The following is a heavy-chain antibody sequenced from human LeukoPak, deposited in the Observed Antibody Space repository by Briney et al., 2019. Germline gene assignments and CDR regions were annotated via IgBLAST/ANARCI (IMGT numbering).Heavy chain of an antibody. CDR2: MNQDGSDK. D-gene: IGHD1-1*01. J-gene: IGHJ1*01. Sequence: GGSLRLSCAASGFTLSSYWMSWVRQAPGKGLEWVANMNQDGSDKNYVDSVKGRFTISRDNAKNSLYLQMNSLRAEDTGVYYCARESTEERPGCWGQGTLVTVSS. V-gene: IGHV3-7*01. CDR3: ARESTEERPGC. CDR1: GFTLSSYW.